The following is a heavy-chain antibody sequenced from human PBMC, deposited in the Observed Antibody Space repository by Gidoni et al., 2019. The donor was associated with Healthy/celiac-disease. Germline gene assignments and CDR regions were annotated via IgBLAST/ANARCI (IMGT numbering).Heavy chain of an antibody. CDR2: IIPILGIA. V-gene: IGHV1-69*09. CDR1: GGTFSSYA. J-gene: IGHJ4*02. CDR3: ARGYSSSWYEHRNAFDY. Sequence: QVQLVQSGAEVKKPGSSVKVSCKASGGTFSSYAISWVRQAPGQGLEWMGRIIPILGIANYAQKFQGRVTITADKSTSTAYMELSSLRSEDTAVYYCARGYSSSWYEHRNAFDYWGQGTLVTVSS. D-gene: IGHD6-13*01.